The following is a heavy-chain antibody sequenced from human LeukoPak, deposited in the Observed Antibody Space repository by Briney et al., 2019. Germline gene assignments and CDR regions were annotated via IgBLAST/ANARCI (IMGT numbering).Heavy chain of an antibody. CDR1: GFTFTDYW. CDR2: INRVGSES. J-gene: IGHJ4*02. Sequence: GGSLRLSCAASGFTFTDYWMTWVRQVPGKGLEWVANINRVGSESYYVDSVKGRFTISRDNAKNSLYLQMDSLRVEDTAVYYCARVGAWELQRVFDYWGQGTLVTVSS. D-gene: IGHD1-26*01. V-gene: IGHV3-7*01. CDR3: ARVGAWELQRVFDY.